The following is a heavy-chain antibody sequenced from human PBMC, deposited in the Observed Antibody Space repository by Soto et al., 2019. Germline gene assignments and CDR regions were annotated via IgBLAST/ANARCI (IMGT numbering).Heavy chain of an antibody. J-gene: IGHJ4*02. V-gene: IGHV3-23*01. CDR3: AKDGDYEYFDY. Sequence: PGGSLRLSCAASGFSFGSYTMNWVRQAPGKGLEWVSSINNNSGRKYYADSVKGRFTISRDNSKNTLFLQMNSLKAEDTAVYFCAKDGDYEYFDYWGQGTQVTGSS. CDR2: INNNSGRK. CDR1: GFSFGSYT. D-gene: IGHD3-22*01.